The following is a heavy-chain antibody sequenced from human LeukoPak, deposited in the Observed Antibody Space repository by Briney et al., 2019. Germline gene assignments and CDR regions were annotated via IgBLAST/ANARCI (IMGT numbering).Heavy chain of an antibody. CDR1: GFTFSSYA. V-gene: IGHV3-21*01. J-gene: IGHJ4*02. CDR2: ISSSSSYI. Sequence: GGSLRLSCAASGFTFSSYAMHWVRQAPGKGLEWVSAISSSSSYIYYADSVKGRFTISRDNAKKSLFLQMNSLRAEDTAVYYCTRDLGGYGDYGTNFDYWGKGTLVTVSS. CDR3: TRDLGGYGDYGTNFDY. D-gene: IGHD4-17*01.